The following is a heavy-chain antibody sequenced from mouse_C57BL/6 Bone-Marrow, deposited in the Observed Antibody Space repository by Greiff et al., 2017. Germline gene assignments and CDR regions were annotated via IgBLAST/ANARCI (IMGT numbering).Heavy chain of an antibody. CDR1: GYTFTDYY. CDR3: AVRGRLRRGGAPWFAY. J-gene: IGHJ3*01. CDR2: INPYNGGT. Sequence: EVQLQQSGPVLVKPGASVKMSCKASGYTFTDYYMNWVKQSHGKSLEWIGVINPYNGGTSYNQKFKGKATLTVDKSSSTAYMELNSLTSEDSAVYCCAVRGRLRRGGAPWFAYWGQGTLVTVSA. D-gene: IGHD2-2*01. V-gene: IGHV1-19*01.